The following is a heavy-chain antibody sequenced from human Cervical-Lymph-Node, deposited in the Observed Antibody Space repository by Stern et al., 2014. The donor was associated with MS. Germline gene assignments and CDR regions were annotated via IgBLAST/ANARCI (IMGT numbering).Heavy chain of an antibody. V-gene: IGHV2-5*02. CDR1: GFSLSTSGVG. J-gene: IGHJ4*02. CDR3: AHYMTTVTFDY. Sequence: SGPTLVKPTQTLTMTCTFSGFSLSTSGVGVGWIRQPPGKALEWLALTYWDDDKHYSPSLKSRLANAKDTSKNQVVLTMTNVDPVDTATYYCAHYMTTVTFDYWGQGTLVTVSS. CDR2: TYWDDDK. D-gene: IGHD4-17*01.